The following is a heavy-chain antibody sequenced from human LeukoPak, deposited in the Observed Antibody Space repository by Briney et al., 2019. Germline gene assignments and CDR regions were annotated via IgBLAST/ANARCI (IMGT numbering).Heavy chain of an antibody. CDR1: GGSISSGSYY. D-gene: IGHD1-26*01. J-gene: IGHJ3*02. V-gene: IGHV4-61*02. CDR3: ARGSYSGSYFGLRGAFDI. CDR2: IYTSGST. Sequence: PSQTLYLTCTVSGGSISSGSYYWSWIRQPAGKGLEWIGRIYTSGSTNYNPSLKSRVTISVDTSKNQFSLKLSSVTAADTAVYYCARGSYSGSYFGLRGAFDIWGQGTMVTVSS.